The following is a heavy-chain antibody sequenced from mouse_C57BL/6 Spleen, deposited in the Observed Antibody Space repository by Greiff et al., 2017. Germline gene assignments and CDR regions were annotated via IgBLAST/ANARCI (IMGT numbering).Heavy chain of an antibody. D-gene: IGHD2-10*01. J-gene: IGHJ1*03. CDR1: GFSLTSYG. CDR2: IWSGGST. V-gene: IGHV2-2*01. Sequence: QVQLKQSGPGLVQPSQSLSITCTVSGFSLTSYGVHWVRQSPGKGLEWLGVIWSGGSTDYNAAFISRLSISKDNSKSQVFFKMNSLQADDTAIYYCARNSYPYWYFDVWGTGTTVTVSS. CDR3: ARNSYPYWYFDV.